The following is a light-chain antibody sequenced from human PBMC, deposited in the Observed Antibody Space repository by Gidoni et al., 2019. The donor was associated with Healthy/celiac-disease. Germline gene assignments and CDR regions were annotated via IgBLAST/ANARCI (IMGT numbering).Light chain of an antibody. CDR1: QRVSSN. Sequence: MVTTQPPATLSASPGERATLSCRASQRVSSNLAWYQQKPGQAPRLLIYGASTRATGIPARFSGSGSGTEFTLTISSLQSEDFAVYYCQQYNNWLALTFGGGTKVEIK. J-gene: IGKJ4*01. CDR2: GAS. V-gene: IGKV3-15*01. CDR3: QQYNNWLALT.